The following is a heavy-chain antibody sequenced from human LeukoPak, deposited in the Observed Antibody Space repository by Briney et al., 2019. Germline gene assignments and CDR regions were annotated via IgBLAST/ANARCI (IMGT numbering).Heavy chain of an antibody. CDR1: GGSFSGYY. V-gene: IGHV4-34*01. CDR2: INHSGST. CDR3: ARVKRQWLTPFDY. J-gene: IGHJ4*02. Sequence: SETLSLACAVYGGSFSGYYWSWIRQPPGKGLEWIGEINHSGSTNYNPSLKSRVTISVDTSKNQFSLKLSSVTAADTAVYYCARVKRQWLTPFDYWGQGTLVTVSS. D-gene: IGHD6-19*01.